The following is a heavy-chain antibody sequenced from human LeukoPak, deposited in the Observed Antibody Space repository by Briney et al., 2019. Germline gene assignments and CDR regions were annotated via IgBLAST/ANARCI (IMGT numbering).Heavy chain of an antibody. CDR3: ARGLDAFDI. CDR2: IYYSGST. Sequence: SETLSLTCTVSGDSINSYYWSCIRQPPGKGLEWIGYIYYSGSTNHNPSLKSRVTISVDTSKNQFSLKLSSVTAADTAVYYCARGLDAFDIWGQGTMVTVSS. V-gene: IGHV4-59*01. J-gene: IGHJ3*02. CDR1: GDSINSYY.